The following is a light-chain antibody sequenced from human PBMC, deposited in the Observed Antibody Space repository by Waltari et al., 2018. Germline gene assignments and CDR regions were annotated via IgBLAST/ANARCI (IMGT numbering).Light chain of an antibody. CDR2: EVS. CDR3: SSYAGSNDLYV. J-gene: IGLJ1*01. Sequence: QSALTQPPSASGSPGQSVTVSCTGTSRDVGAYNYVSWYQQHPGKPPKLMIYEVSKRPSGAPDRFSGSKSGNTASLTVSGLQAEDEADYYCSSYAGSNDLYVFGSGTKVTVL. V-gene: IGLV2-8*01. CDR1: SRDVGAYNY.